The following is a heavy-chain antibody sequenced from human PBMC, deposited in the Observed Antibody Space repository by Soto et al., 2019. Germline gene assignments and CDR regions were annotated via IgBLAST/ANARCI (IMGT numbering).Heavy chain of an antibody. CDR3: ARGLSSGWFDY. J-gene: IGHJ5*01. D-gene: IGHD6-19*01. Sequence: EVQLVESGGGLVKPGGSLRVSCAASGFTFSNYSMNWVRQAPGKGLEWVSSISSTSKYIYYADSVKGRFTISRDNAKKSLYLQMNSLSGEDTAVYYCARGLSSGWFDYWGQGTLVTVAA. V-gene: IGHV3-21*01. CDR1: GFTFSNYS. CDR2: ISSTSKYI.